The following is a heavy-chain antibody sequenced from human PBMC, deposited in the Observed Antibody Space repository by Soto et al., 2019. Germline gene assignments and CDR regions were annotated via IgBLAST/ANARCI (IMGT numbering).Heavy chain of an antibody. CDR1: GGSITSSGYY. V-gene: IGHV4-31*03. CDR2: TSNSGST. CDR3: ARGGGSTKVDY. D-gene: IGHD2-2*01. Sequence: QVQLQESGPGLVKPSQTLSLTCTVSGGSITSSGYYWSWLGQHPGEGLERIGFTSNSGSTSYNPSLKSRVTRSVDTSSNQFSLNLKSVTAADTAVYYCARGGGSTKVDYWGQGTLVTVSP. J-gene: IGHJ4*02.